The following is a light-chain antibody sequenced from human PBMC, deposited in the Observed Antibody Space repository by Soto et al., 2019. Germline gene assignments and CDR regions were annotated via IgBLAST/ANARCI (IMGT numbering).Light chain of an antibody. CDR2: GAS. CDR3: QQYGRSSLT. CDR1: QSVSSNQ. V-gene: IGKV3-20*01. J-gene: IGKJ4*01. Sequence: EIVLTQSPGTLSLSPGDRATLSCRASQSVSSNQLAWYQQRPGQAPRLLIHGASSRATGIPDRFGGSGSGTDFTLTINRLEPEDFAVYYCQQYGRSSLTFGGGTKVEIK.